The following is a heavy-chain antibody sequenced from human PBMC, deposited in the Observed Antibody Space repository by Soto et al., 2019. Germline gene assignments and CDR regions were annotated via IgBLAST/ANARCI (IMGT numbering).Heavy chain of an antibody. J-gene: IGHJ4*02. CDR1: GDSVSRNTAA. CDR2: TYYRSKWYN. CDR3: ARGFPCGRGSHPFFAY. D-gene: IGHD3-16*01. V-gene: IGHV6-1*01. Sequence: PSQTLSLTCAISGDSVSRNTAAWNWIRQSPSRGLEWLGRTYYRSKWYNDYAVSVKSRIIITPDTSKNQFSLQLNSVTPDDTAVFFCARGFPCGRGSHPFFAYGGQGTLVPVSS.